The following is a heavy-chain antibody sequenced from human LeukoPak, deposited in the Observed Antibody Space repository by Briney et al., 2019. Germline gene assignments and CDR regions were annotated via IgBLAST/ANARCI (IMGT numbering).Heavy chain of an antibody. V-gene: IGHV3-66*01. D-gene: IGHD6-13*01. J-gene: IGHJ5*02. Sequence: GGSLRLSCAASGFTVSSNYMSWVRQAPGKGLEWVSVIYSGGSTYYADSVKGRFTISRDNSKNTLYLQMNSLRAEDTAVYYCASEISSWSKTPGGFDPWGQGTLVTVSS. CDR2: IYSGGST. CDR3: ASEISSWSKTPGGFDP. CDR1: GFTVSSNY.